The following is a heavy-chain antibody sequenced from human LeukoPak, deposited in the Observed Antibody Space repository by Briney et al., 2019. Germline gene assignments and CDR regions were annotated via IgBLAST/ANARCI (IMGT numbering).Heavy chain of an antibody. V-gene: IGHV1-69*05. CDR3: ARDRISPRTGDNPYYFDY. J-gene: IGHJ4*02. CDR2: IIPIFGTA. D-gene: IGHD7-27*01. Sequence: SVKVSCKASGGTFSSYAISWVRRAPGQGLEWMGRIIPIFGTANYAQKCQGRVTITTDESTSTAYMELSSLRSEDTAVYYCARDRISPRTGDNPYYFDYWGQGTLVTVSS. CDR1: GGTFSSYA.